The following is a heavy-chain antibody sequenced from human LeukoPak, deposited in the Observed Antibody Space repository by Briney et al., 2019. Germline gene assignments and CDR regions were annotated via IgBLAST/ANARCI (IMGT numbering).Heavy chain of an antibody. CDR2: INVGNGDT. D-gene: IGHD4-17*01. J-gene: IGHJ4*02. V-gene: IGHV1-3*01. CDR1: GYTFTRYP. CDR3: ARDFHGDYGAPDY. Sequence: GASVTVSCKASGYTFTRYPMHWVRQVPGQRLEWMGWINVGNGDTKYSQKFQGRVTMTRDTSTSTVYMELSSLRSEDTAVYYCARDFHGDYGAPDYWGQGTLVTVSS.